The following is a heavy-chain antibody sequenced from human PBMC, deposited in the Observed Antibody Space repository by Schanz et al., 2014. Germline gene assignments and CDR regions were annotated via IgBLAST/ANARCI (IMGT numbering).Heavy chain of an antibody. CDR1: GFSFGSYA. J-gene: IGHJ6*02. CDR3: ARPLGPNYYYYGLDV. CDR2: ISSDGSKK. Sequence: VQLVESGGGLVQRGGSLRLSCAASGFSFGSYAMSWVRQAPGRGLEWLAVISSDGSKKYYADSVKGRFTISRDNAKNTLYLQMNSLRAEDTAVYYCARPLGPNYYYYGLDVWGQGTTVTVSS. V-gene: IGHV3-30*04.